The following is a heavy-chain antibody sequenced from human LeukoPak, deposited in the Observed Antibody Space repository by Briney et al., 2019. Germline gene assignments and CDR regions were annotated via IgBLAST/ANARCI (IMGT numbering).Heavy chain of an antibody. CDR3: ARDGARADQSEH. Sequence: SVKVSCKASGGTFSSYAISWVRQAPGQGLEWMGRIIPILGIANYAQKFQGRVTITADKSTSTAYMELSSLRSEDTAVYYCARDGARADQSEHWGQGTLVTVSS. CDR2: IIPILGIA. D-gene: IGHD1-26*01. J-gene: IGHJ1*01. CDR1: GGTFSSYA. V-gene: IGHV1-69*04.